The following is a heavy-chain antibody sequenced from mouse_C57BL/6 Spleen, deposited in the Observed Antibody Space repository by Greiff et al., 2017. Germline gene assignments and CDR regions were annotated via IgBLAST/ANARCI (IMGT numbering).Heavy chain of an antibody. CDR2: IYPGSGST. D-gene: IGHD1-1*01. V-gene: IGHV1-55*01. Sequence: VQLQQPGAELVKPGASVKMSCKASGYTFTSYWITWVKQRPGQGLEWIGDIYPGSGSTNYNEKFKSKATLTVDTSSSTAYMQLSSLTSEDSAVYYCAREEGYGSSDHWYCDVWGTGTTVTVSS. CDR3: AREEGYGSSDHWYCDV. CDR1: GYTFTSYW. J-gene: IGHJ1*03.